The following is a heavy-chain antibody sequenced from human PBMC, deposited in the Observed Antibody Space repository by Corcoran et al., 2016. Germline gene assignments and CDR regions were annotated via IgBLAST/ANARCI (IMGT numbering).Heavy chain of an antibody. J-gene: IGHJ4*02. Sequence: EVQLVESGGGLVKPGGSLRLSCVASGFTFSNAWMNWVRQAPGKGLEWVGRIKSKTDGGTTDYAAPVKGRFTISRDDSKNTLYLQMNSLKTEDTAVYYCVETYYYDSSGYYHFDYWGQGTLVTVSS. CDR2: IKSKTDGGTT. CDR1: GFTFSNAW. V-gene: IGHV3-15*07. D-gene: IGHD3-22*01. CDR3: VETYYYDSSGYYHFDY.